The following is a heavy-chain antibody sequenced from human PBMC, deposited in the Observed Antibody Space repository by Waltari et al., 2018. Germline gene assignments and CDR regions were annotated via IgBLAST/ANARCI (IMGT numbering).Heavy chain of an antibody. CDR2: ITSHGSST. CDR3: ARDTPIWQLAGYLDV. D-gene: IGHD6-6*01. Sequence: EVQLVESGGGLVQPGGSLRLSCAASGFTFSSYWMHWVRQAPGKGLVWGSRITSHGSSTSYADSVKGRFTISRDNAKNTLYLQMNSLRAEDTAVYYCARDTPIWQLAGYLDVWGKGTTVTVSS. V-gene: IGHV3-74*01. CDR1: GFTFSSYW. J-gene: IGHJ6*03.